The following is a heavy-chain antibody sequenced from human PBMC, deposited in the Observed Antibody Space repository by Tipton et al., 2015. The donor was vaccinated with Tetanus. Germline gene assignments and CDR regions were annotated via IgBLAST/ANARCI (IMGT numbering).Heavy chain of an antibody. D-gene: IGHD1-1*01. J-gene: IGHJ5*02. CDR1: GGSINSGTYY. V-gene: IGHV4-39*01. CDR2: ISSYSGNT. CDR3: ATTADNWFDP. Sequence: LRLSCTVSGGSINSGTYYWNWIRQPPGKGLEWIGSISSYSGNTFQNPSLESRVSITLDTSKNQFSLKLKSVTATDTAVYYCATTADNWFDPWGQGTLVTVSS.